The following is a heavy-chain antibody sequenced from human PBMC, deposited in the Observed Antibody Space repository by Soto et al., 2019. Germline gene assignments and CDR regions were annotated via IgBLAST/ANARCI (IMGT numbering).Heavy chain of an antibody. V-gene: IGHV3-21*06. CDR2: ISSTTNYI. Sequence: GSLRLSCAASGFTFTRYSMNWVRQAPGRGLEWVSSISSTTNYIYYGDSMKGRFTISRDNAKNSLYLEMNSLRAEDTAVYYCARESEDLTSNFDYWGQGTLVTVSS. CDR1: GFTFTRYS. J-gene: IGHJ4*02. CDR3: ARESEDLTSNFDY.